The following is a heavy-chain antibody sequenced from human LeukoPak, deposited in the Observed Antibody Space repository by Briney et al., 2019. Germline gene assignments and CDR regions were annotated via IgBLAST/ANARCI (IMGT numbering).Heavy chain of an antibody. D-gene: IGHD5-12*01. V-gene: IGHV3-33*06. CDR1: GFTLSSNA. CDR3: AKRGFSGYDADY. CDR2: IWYDGSNN. J-gene: IGHJ4*02. Sequence: GGSLRSSCARPGFTLSSNAMDGVGQAPGKGREWVAVIWYDGSNNYADSVKGRFTISRDNSQNTVYLQMNSLRAEDTAVYYCAKRGFSGYDADYWGQGTLVTVSS.